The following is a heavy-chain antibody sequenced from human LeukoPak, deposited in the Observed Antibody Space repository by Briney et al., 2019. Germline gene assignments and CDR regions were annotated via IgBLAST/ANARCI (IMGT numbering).Heavy chain of an antibody. CDR3: ARHYRYYGSGNYSPFDY. J-gene: IGHJ4*02. D-gene: IGHD3-10*01. CDR1: GGSFSGYY. Sequence: PSETLSLTCAVYGGSFSGYYWSWIRQPPGKGLEWIGSIYYSGSTYYNPSLKSRVTILVDTSKNQFSLKLRSVTAADTAVYYCARHYRYYGSGNYSPFDYWGQRTLVTVSS. CDR2: IYYSGST. V-gene: IGHV4-34*01.